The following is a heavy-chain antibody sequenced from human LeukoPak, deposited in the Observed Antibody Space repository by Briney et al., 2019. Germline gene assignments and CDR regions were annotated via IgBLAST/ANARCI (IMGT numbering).Heavy chain of an antibody. Sequence: GSLVKVSFKASGGTFSSYALGSVRQAPGQGLEWMGGFIPIFGTANNAQRIQGRVTITADKSTSTAYMELSSLRSDDTAVYYCARDRRWYPTFDYWGQGTLVTVSS. CDR1: GGTFSSYA. J-gene: IGHJ4*02. CDR2: FIPIFGTA. V-gene: IGHV1-69*06. CDR3: ARDRRWYPTFDY. D-gene: IGHD4-23*01.